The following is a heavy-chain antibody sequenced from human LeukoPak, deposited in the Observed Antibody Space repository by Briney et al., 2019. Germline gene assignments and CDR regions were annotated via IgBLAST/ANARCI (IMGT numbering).Heavy chain of an antibody. CDR2: ISSSSSYI. D-gene: IGHD3-3*01. CDR3: ARGTVLRFLEWLFRD. V-gene: IGHV3-21*01. J-gene: IGHJ4*02. CDR1: GFTFSDHY. Sequence: GGSLRLSCAASGFTFSDHYMDWVRQAPGKGLEWVSSISSSSSYIYYADSVKGRFTISRDNAKNSLYLQMNSLRAEDTAVYYCARGTVLRFLEWLFRDWDQGTLVTVSS.